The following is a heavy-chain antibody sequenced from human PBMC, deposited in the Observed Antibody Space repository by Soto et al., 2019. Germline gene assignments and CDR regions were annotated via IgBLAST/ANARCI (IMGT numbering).Heavy chain of an antibody. J-gene: IGHJ4*02. CDR1: GGSISSYY. CDR3: ARAIPYHQYYFDY. D-gene: IGHD2-2*01. V-gene: IGHV4-59*01. Sequence: SETLSLTCTVSGGSISSYYWSWIRQPPGKGLEWIGYIYYSGSTNYNPSLKSRVTISVDTSKNQFSLKLSSVTAADTAVYYCARAIPYHQYYFDYWGQGTLVTVSS. CDR2: IYYSGST.